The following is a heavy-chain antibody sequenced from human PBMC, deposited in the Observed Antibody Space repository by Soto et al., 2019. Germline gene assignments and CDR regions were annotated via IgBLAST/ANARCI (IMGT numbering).Heavy chain of an antibody. CDR1: GGSISSGGYY. CDR3: ARFPPLAAAIDY. D-gene: IGHD2-2*01. V-gene: IGHV4-31*03. Sequence: SETLSLTCTVSGGSISSGGYYWSWIRQHPGKGLEWIGYIYYSGSTYYNPSLKSRVTISVDTSKNQFSLKLSSVTAADTAVYYCARFPPLAAAIDYWGQGTLVTVSS. CDR2: IYYSGST. J-gene: IGHJ4*02.